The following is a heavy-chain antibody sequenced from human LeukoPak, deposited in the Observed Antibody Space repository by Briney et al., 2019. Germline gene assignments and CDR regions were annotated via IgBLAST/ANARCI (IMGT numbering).Heavy chain of an antibody. CDR2: ISAYNGHT. CDR3: ARGGVVRGSFTPGLDY. V-gene: IGHV1-18*01. Sequence: ASVKVSCKASGYTFTNYGIHWVRQAPGQGLEWMGWISAYNGHTNSAQKFQGRVTLTTDTSTSTAYMELRSLTSDDTAVYYCARGGVVRGSFTPGLDYWGQGSLVIVSS. D-gene: IGHD3-10*01. CDR1: GYTFTNYG. J-gene: IGHJ4*02.